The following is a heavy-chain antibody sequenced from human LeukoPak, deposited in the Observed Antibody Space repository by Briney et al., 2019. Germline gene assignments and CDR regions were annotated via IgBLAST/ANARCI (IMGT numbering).Heavy chain of an antibody. D-gene: IGHD1-26*01. Sequence: SGGSLRPSCAASGFTFSSYDMSWVRQAPGRGLEWVSAISGSGGSTYYADPVKGRFTISRDNSTNTLYLQMNSLRAEDTAVYYCAKDGVSGGFYFDYWGQGTLVTVSS. J-gene: IGHJ4*02. CDR2: ISGSGGST. CDR1: GFTFSSYD. CDR3: AKDGVSGGFYFDY. V-gene: IGHV3-23*01.